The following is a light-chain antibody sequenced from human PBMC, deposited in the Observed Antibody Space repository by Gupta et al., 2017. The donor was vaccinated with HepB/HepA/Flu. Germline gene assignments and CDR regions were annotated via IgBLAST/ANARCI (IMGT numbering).Light chain of an antibody. CDR3: QQYCSNRA. CDR1: QSMLHSFNNKNC. V-gene: IGKV4-1*01. Sequence: DIVLTQSPDSLAVSLCERATINCTSSQSMLHSFNNKNCLAWYQQKPGQPPKVLISWAYTREAGFQGRCSGSGSGADFTLTSTSLQDEDVAVYYCQQYCSNRAFGQGTKVEIK. J-gene: IGKJ1*01. CDR2: WAY.